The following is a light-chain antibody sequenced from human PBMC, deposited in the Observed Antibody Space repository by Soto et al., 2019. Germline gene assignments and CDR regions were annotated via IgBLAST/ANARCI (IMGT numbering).Light chain of an antibody. CDR2: DAC. J-gene: IGKJ4*01. Sequence: EFVLTQSPGTLSLSPGERATLSCRASQTVRNNYLAWYQQKPGQAPRLLIYDACSRATGIPDRFSGGGSGTDFTLTISRLEPEDFAVYYCQQFSSYPLTFGGGTKVDIK. CDR1: QTVRNNY. CDR3: QQFSSYPLT. V-gene: IGKV3-20*01.